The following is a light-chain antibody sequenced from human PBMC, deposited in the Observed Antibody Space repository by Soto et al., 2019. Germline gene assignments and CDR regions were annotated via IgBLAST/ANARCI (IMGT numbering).Light chain of an antibody. CDR1: QSVSSSY. V-gene: IGKV3-20*01. J-gene: IGKJ4*01. CDR2: GAS. Sequence: ALTQSPGTLSSSPGERATLSCRASQSVSSSYLAWYQQKPGQAPRLLIYGASSRATGIPDRFSGSGSGTDFTLTINRLEPEDFAVYYCQQYGSSPLTFGGGTKVDIK. CDR3: QQYGSSPLT.